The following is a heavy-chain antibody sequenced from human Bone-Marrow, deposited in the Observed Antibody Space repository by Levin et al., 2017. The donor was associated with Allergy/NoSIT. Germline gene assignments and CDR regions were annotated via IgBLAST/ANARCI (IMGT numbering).Heavy chain of an antibody. CDR2: ISGAGGST. Sequence: GGSLRLSCAASGFTFSRYAMSWVRQAPGKGLEWVSSISGAGGSTYYADSVKGRFTISRDNSKNPLDLQMNSLRAEDTAIYYCASAYSSDWYYGDYWGQGTLVTVSS. CDR3: ASAYSSDWYYGDY. D-gene: IGHD6-19*01. J-gene: IGHJ4*02. CDR1: GFTFSRYA. V-gene: IGHV3-23*01.